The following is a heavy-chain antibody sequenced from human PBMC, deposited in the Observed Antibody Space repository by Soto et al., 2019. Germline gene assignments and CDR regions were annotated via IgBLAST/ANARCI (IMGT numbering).Heavy chain of an antibody. CDR1: AYTFTNYY. V-gene: IGHV1-46*01. CDR3: ARGDNDY. J-gene: IGHJ4*02. D-gene: IGHD3-9*01. Sequence: ASVKDSCKASAYTFTNYYVQWVRQAPGQGLEWLGAIHPDGGHTTYSQKFHDRVTMTRESFTSTVYMELSSLRSEDTAVYYCARGDNDYWGQKTLITVSS. CDR2: IHPDGGHT.